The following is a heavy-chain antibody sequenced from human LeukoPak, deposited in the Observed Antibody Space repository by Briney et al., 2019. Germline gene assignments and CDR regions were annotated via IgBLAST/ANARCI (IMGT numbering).Heavy chain of an antibody. CDR3: ARQGTDSSSWYNY. CDR2: IYYSGST. CDR1: GGSISSSSYY. J-gene: IGHJ4*02. V-gene: IGHV4-39*01. D-gene: IGHD6-13*01. Sequence: SETLSLTCTVSGGSISSSSYYWGWIRQPPGKGLEWIGSIYYSGSTYYNPSLKSQVTISVDTSKNQFSLKLSSVTAADTAVYYCARQGTDSSSWYNYWGQGTLVTVSS.